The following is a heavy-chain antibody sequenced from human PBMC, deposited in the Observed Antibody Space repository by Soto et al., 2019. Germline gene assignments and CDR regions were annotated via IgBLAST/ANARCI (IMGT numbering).Heavy chain of an antibody. V-gene: IGHV3-23*01. Sequence: PVGSLILSCAASGFTFSSYAMSWVRQAPGKGLEWVSAISGSGGSTYYADSVKGRLTISRDNSKNTLYLQMNSLRAEDTAVYYCAKSRMATQLTNWFDPWGQGTLVTVSS. CDR3: AKSRMATQLTNWFDP. J-gene: IGHJ5*02. CDR2: ISGSGGST. D-gene: IGHD5-12*01. CDR1: GFTFSSYA.